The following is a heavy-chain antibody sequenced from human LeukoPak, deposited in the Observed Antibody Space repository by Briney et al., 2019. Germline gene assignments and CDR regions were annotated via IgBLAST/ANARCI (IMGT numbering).Heavy chain of an antibody. V-gene: IGHV4-61*02. Sequence: SETLSLTCTVSGVSISSGGYYWSWIRQPAGKGLEWIVRIYTSGSTNYNPSLKSRVTISVDTSKNQFSLKRSSVTAADTAVYYCARAGLDSSGDYALFDYWGQRTLGTVSS. J-gene: IGHJ4*02. CDR1: GVSISSGGYY. CDR2: IYTSGST. D-gene: IGHD3-22*01. CDR3: ARAGLDSSGDYALFDY.